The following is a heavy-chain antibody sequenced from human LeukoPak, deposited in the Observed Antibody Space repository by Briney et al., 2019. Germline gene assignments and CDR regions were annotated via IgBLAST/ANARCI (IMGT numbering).Heavy chain of an antibody. CDR3: ASLRIHYASSGYSPCDY. D-gene: IGHD3-22*01. CDR1: GYTFTSYG. CDR2: ISAYNGNT. Sequence: ASVKVSCKASGYTFTSYGISWVRQAPGQGLEWMGWISAYNGNTNYAQKLQGRVTMTTDTSTSTAYMELKSLRSDDTAVYYCASLRIHYASSGYSPCDYWGQGTLVTVSS. V-gene: IGHV1-18*01. J-gene: IGHJ4*02.